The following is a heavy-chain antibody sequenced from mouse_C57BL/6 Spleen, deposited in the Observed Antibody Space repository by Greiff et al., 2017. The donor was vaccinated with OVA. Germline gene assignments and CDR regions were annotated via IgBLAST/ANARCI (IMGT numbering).Heavy chain of an antibody. CDR1: GYSITSGYY. D-gene: IGHD4-1*02. Sequence: EVHLVESGPGLVKPSQSLSLTCSVTGYSITSGYYWNWIRQFPGNKLEWMGYISYDGSNNYNPSLKNRISITRDTSKNQFFLKLNSVTTEDTATYYCARGATGFDYWGQGTTLTVSS. CDR3: ARGATGFDY. CDR2: ISYDGSN. J-gene: IGHJ2*01. V-gene: IGHV3-6*01.